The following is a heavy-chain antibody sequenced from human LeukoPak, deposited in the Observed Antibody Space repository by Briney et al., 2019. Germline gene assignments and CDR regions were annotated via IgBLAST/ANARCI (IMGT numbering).Heavy chain of an antibody. CDR1: GNTFTSYY. D-gene: IGHD3-22*01. V-gene: IGHV1-46*01. Sequence: ASVKVSCKASGNTFTSYYMHWVRQAPGQGLEWMGIINPSGGSTSYAQKFQGRVTMTRDMSTSTVYMELSSLRSEDTAVYYCARDHGYYDSSGSWVRGTFDIWGQGTMVTVSS. J-gene: IGHJ3*02. CDR3: ARDHGYYDSSGSWVRGTFDI. CDR2: INPSGGST.